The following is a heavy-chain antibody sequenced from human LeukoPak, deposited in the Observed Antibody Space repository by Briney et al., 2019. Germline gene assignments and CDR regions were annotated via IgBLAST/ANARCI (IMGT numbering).Heavy chain of an antibody. D-gene: IGHD3-16*01. V-gene: IGHV3-23*01. Sequence: GGSLRLSCAASGFTFSPHAMSWVRQAPGKGLEWVSVISGRDGTTYYADSVKGRFTISRDNSKNTLYLQMDRLRAEDTAVYYCAKALQGRIWGSYSHASDIWGQGTMVTVSP. CDR1: GFTFSPHA. J-gene: IGHJ3*02. CDR3: AKALQGRIWGSYSHASDI. CDR2: ISGRDGTT.